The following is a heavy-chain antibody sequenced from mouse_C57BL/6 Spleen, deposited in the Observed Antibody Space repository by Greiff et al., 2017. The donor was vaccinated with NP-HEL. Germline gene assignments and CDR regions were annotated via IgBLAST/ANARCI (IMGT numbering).Heavy chain of an antibody. V-gene: IGHV5-9-1*02. Sequence: EVMLVESGEGLVKPGGSLKLSCAASGFTFSSYAMSWVRQTPEKRLEWVAYISSGGDYIYYADTVKGRFTISRDNARNTLYLQMSSLKSEDTAMYYCTRRGDYDWRGYYAMDYWGQGTSVTVSS. CDR1: GFTFSSYA. J-gene: IGHJ4*01. CDR3: TRRGDYDWRGYYAMDY. CDR2: ISSGGDYI. D-gene: IGHD2-4*01.